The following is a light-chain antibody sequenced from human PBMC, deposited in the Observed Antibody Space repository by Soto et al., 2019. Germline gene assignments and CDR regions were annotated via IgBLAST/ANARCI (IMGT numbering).Light chain of an antibody. Sequence: QSVLTQPASVSGSPGQSITISCTGTSSDVGDYNSVSWYQQHPGKAPKLMICDVNNRPSGVSNRFSGSQSGNTASLTISGLQAEDEADYYCSAYTVSRTYVFGTGTKVTVL. CDR3: SAYTVSRTYV. V-gene: IGLV2-14*03. CDR2: DVN. CDR1: SSDVGDYNS. J-gene: IGLJ1*01.